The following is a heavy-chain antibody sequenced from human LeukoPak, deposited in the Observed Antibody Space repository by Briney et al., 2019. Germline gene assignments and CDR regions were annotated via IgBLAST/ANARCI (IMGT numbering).Heavy chain of an antibody. CDR3: AREEYCSGGSCYPRHHFDH. J-gene: IGHJ4*02. CDR1: GGTFSSYI. D-gene: IGHD2-15*01. Sequence: GSSVKVSCKASGGTFSSYIITWVRQAPGQGLEWMGGINPIFGTASYAQKFRGRVTFTTDESTSTAYVELTSLKAEDTAVYYCAREEYCSGGSCYPRHHFDHWGQGTLVTVSS. CDR2: INPIFGTA. V-gene: IGHV1-69*05.